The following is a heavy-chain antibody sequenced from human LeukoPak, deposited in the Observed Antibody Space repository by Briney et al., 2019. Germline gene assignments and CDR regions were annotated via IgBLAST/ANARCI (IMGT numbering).Heavy chain of an antibody. CDR3: ARWVVAADYYYYMDV. V-gene: IGHV4-34*01. CDR2: INHSGST. J-gene: IGHJ6*03. D-gene: IGHD2-15*01. Sequence: PSKTLSLTCAVYGGSFSGYYWSWIRQPPGKGLEWIGEINHSGSTNYNPSLKSRITISVDTSKNQFSLKLSSVTAADTAVYYCARWVVAADYYYYMDVWGKGTTVTVSS. CDR1: GGSFSGYY.